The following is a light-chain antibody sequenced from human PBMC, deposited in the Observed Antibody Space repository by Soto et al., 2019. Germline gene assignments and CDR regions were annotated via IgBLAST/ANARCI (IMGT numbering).Light chain of an antibody. Sequence: DIQMTQSPSTLSASVGDRVTITCRASQSISSWLAWYQQKPGKAPKLLIYDASSLESGVPSRFGGSGSGTEFTLTISSLQPDDFATYYCQQYNSLRRTFGQGTKVEIK. CDR3: QQYNSLRRT. CDR1: QSISSW. V-gene: IGKV1-5*01. CDR2: DAS. J-gene: IGKJ1*01.